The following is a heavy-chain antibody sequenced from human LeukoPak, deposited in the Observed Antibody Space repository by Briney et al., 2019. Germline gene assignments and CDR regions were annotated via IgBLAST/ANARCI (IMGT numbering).Heavy chain of an antibody. CDR2: IYHGGST. CDR1: GFTFSSYW. J-gene: IGHJ4*02. V-gene: IGHV4-4*02. CDR3: ATDLFMVAGGGFDY. Sequence: GSLRLSCAASGFTFSSYWMSWVRQPPGKGLEWIGEIYHGGSTNYNPSLKSRVTISVDKPKNHFSLNLSSLTAADTAVYYCATDLFMVAGGGFDYWGQGTLVTVSS. D-gene: IGHD4-23*01.